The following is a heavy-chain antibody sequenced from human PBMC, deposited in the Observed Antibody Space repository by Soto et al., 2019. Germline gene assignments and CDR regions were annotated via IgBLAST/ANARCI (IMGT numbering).Heavy chain of an antibody. J-gene: IGHJ4*01. CDR3: AKSAAAGTRVHFDN. D-gene: IGHD6-13*01. CDR2: ISARGGST. V-gene: IGHV3-23*01. Sequence: HPGGSLRLSCAASGFTFNNYAVSWVRQAPGKGLECVSFISARGGSTYYADSVKGRFTISRDNSNNSLYMQMSSLRAEDTAVYYCAKSAAAGTRVHFDNWG. CDR1: GFTFNNYA.